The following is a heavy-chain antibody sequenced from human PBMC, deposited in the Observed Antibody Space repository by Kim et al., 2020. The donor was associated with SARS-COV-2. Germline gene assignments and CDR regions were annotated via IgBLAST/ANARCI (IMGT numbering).Heavy chain of an antibody. J-gene: IGHJ4*02. CDR2: IKSQPDGGTT. Sequence: GGSLRLSCAASGFNFARAWMNWVRQAPGKGLEWVGRIKSQPDGGTTDYAAPVEDRFTISSDDSKETLYLQMDSLKTEDTAMYYCTTVSVADNWGQGTLVT. CDR3: TTVSVADN. CDR1: GFNFARAW. V-gene: IGHV3-15*01.